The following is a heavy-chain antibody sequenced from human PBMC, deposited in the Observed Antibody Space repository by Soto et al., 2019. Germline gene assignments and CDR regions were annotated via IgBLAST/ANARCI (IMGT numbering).Heavy chain of an antibody. D-gene: IGHD6-19*01. J-gene: IGHJ4*02. CDR1: GFTFSSYS. V-gene: IGHV3-21*01. Sequence: EVQLVESGGGLVKPGGSLRLSCAASGFTFSSYSMNWVRQAPGKGLEWVSSISSSSSYIYYADSVKGRFTISRDNAKNSLDLQMNSLRAEDTAVYYCARDRAVAGTLYYFDYWGQGTLVTVSS. CDR3: ARDRAVAGTLYYFDY. CDR2: ISSSSSYI.